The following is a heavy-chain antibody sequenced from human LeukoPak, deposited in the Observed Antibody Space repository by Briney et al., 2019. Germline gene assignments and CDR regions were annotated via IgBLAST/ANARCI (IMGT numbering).Heavy chain of an antibody. CDR3: AKGRGYCTGGSCYSDY. CDR1: GVTFSKYS. CDR2: ISGSDGGT. V-gene: IGHV3-23*01. J-gene: IGHJ4*02. D-gene: IGHD2-15*01. Sequence: GGSLGLCCTASGVTFSKYSMSWVRQAPGKGLEWVSTISGSDGGTYYADSVKGRFTNSRDNYKNTLYLQMNSLRVEDTAIYCRAKGRGYCTGGSCYSDYWGQGTLVTISS.